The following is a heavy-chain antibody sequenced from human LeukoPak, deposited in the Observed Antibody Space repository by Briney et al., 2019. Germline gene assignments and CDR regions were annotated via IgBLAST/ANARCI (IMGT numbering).Heavy chain of an antibody. V-gene: IGHV1-69*13. J-gene: IGHJ4*02. CDR1: GGTFSSYA. D-gene: IGHD3-3*01. CDR3: ARELGMEVAESLGY. Sequence: ASVKVSCKASGGTFSSYAISWVRQAPGQGLEWMGGIIPIFGTANYAQKFQGRVTITADESTSTAYMELSSLRSDDTAVYYCARELGMEVAESLGYWGQGTLVTVSS. CDR2: IIPIFGTA.